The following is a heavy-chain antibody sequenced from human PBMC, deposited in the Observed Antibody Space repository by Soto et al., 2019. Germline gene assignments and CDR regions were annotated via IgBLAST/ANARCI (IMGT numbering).Heavy chain of an antibody. V-gene: IGHV2-5*02. D-gene: IGHD4-17*01. CDR3: AHAGDYDLLTFDH. J-gene: IGHJ4*02. Sequence: QITLKESGPTLVRPAQTLTLTCDFSGFSLSTYHMGVAWIRQPPGKALEWLALISWDDDKRYSPSLKDRLAISKGTSSTQVALTITNVDPGDTATYFCAHAGDYDLLTFDHWGPGTLVTVSS. CDR2: ISWDDDK. CDR1: GFSLSTYHMG.